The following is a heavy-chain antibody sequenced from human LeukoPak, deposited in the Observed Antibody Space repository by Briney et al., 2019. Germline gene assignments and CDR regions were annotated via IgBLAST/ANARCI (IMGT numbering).Heavy chain of an antibody. D-gene: IGHD3-22*01. CDR3: ARTYDSSGYGLGWFDP. CDR2: IYPGDSDT. V-gene: IGHV5-51*01. CDR1: GYSFTSYW. Sequence: GESLKISCKGSGYSFTSYWIGWVRQMPGKGLEWMGIIYPGDSDTRYSPSFQGQVTISADKSISTAYLQWNSLKASDTAMYYCARTYDSSGYGLGWFDPWGQGTLVTVSS. J-gene: IGHJ5*02.